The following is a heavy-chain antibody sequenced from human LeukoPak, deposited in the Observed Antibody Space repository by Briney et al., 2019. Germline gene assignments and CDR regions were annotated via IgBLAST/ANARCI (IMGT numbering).Heavy chain of an antibody. CDR2: INPNSGGT. V-gene: IGHV1-2*06. CDR3: AREGSRDGYNSAFDI. Sequence: ASVKVSCKASGGTFSSYAISWVRQAPGQGLEWMGRINPNSGGTNYAQKFQGRVTMTRDTSISTAYMELSRLRSDDTAVYYCAREGSRDGYNSAFDIWGQGTMVTVSS. CDR1: GGTFSSYA. D-gene: IGHD5-24*01. J-gene: IGHJ3*02.